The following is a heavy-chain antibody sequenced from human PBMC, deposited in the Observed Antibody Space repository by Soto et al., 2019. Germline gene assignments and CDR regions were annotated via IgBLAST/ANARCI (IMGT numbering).Heavy chain of an antibody. CDR1: GGSISSPKW. D-gene: IGHD1-26*01. CDR3: ASCRIRSTSGGMDV. Sequence: QVQLQDSGPGRVKPSGTLSRTCGVSGGSISSPKWWTWVRQSPGKGLEWIGEISQSGATNYNPSLKSRVTISLDKSKNQFSLDLSSLTAADTAVYFCASCRIRSTSGGMDVWGQGTTVTVSS. CDR2: ISQSGAT. J-gene: IGHJ6*02. V-gene: IGHV4-4*02.